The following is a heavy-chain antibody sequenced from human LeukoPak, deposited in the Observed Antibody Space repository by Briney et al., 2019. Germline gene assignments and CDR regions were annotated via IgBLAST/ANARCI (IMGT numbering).Heavy chain of an antibody. Sequence: GGSLRLSCAASGFTFSTHSMYWVRQAPGKGLEWVSSISASSNFIHYAESVRGRFTISRDNTKNSLYLQMNSLGAQDTAVYYCARPATGYCSSAGCHWDSWGQGTLVTVSS. CDR2: ISASSNFI. D-gene: IGHD2-2*01. CDR3: ARPATGYCSSAGCHWDS. J-gene: IGHJ4*02. V-gene: IGHV3-21*01. CDR1: GFTFSTHS.